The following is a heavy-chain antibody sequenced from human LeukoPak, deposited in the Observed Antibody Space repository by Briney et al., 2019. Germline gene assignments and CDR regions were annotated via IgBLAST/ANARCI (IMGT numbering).Heavy chain of an antibody. Sequence: GGSLRLSCAASEFSVGSNYMTWVRQAPGKGLEWVAFIRYDGSNKYYADSVKGRFTISRDNSKNTLYLQMNSLRAEDTAVYYCAKGRSRWFGELSTDYWGQGTLVTVSS. D-gene: IGHD3-10*01. V-gene: IGHV3-30*02. CDR2: IRYDGSNK. CDR1: EFSVGSNY. CDR3: AKGRSRWFGELSTDY. J-gene: IGHJ4*02.